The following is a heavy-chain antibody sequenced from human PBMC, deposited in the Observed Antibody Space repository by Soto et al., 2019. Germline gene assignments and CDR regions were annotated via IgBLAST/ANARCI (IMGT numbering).Heavy chain of an antibody. J-gene: IGHJ6*02. V-gene: IGHV6-1*01. CDR3: ARYRITMVRGVIHYYYYGMDV. CDR1: GDSLSSNSAA. D-gene: IGHD3-10*01. CDR2: TYYRSKWYN. Sequence: SQTLSLTCAISGDSLSSNSAAWNWIRQSPSRGLEWLGRTYYRSKWYNDYALSVKSRITVTPDTSKNQFSLQLNSVTAADTAVYYCARYRITMVRGVIHYYYYGMDVWGQGTTVTVSS.